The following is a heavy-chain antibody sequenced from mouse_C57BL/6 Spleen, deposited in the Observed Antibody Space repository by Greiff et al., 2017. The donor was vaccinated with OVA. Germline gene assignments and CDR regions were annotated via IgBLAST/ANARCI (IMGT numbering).Heavy chain of an antibody. Sequence: DVKLVESGGGLVKPGGSLKLSCAASGFTFSSYTMSWVRQTPEERLEWVATISGGGGNTYYPDSVKGRFTISRDNAKNTLYLQMSSLRSEDTALYYCARDSNYFDYWGQGTTLTVSS. V-gene: IGHV5-9*01. CDR2: ISGGGGNT. J-gene: IGHJ2*01. CDR3: ARDSNYFDY. CDR1: GFTFSSYT. D-gene: IGHD3-2*01.